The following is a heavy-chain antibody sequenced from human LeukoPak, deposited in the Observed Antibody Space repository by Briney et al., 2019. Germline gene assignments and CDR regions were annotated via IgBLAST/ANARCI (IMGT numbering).Heavy chain of an antibody. D-gene: IGHD6-13*01. CDR1: GGSISSGSYY. Sequence: PLETLSLTCTVSGGSISSGSYYWSWIRQPAGKGLEWIGRIYTSGSANYNPSLKSRVTISVDTSKNQFSLKLSSVTAADTAVYYCASQHSSSDYYYGMDVWGQGTTVTVSS. CDR3: ASQHSSSDYYYGMDV. J-gene: IGHJ6*02. V-gene: IGHV4-61*02. CDR2: IYTSGSA.